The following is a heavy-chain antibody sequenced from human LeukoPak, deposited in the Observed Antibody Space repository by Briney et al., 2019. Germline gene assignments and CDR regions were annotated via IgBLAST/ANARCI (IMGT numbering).Heavy chain of an antibody. D-gene: IGHD2-15*01. CDR3: ARDGGRVVVAATPLRYYYYGMDV. J-gene: IGHJ6*02. CDR1: GFTVSSNY. CDR2: IYSGGST. V-gene: IGHV3-66*01. Sequence: GGSLRLSCAASGFTVSSNYMSWVRQAPGKGLEWVSVIYSGGSTYYADSVKGTFTISRDNSKNTLYLQMNSLRAEDTAVYYCARDGGRVVVAATPLRYYYYGMDVWGQGTTVTVSS.